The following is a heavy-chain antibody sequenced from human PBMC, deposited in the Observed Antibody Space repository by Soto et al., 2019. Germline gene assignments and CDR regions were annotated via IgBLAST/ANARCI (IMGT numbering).Heavy chain of an antibody. J-gene: IGHJ3*02. D-gene: IGHD4-17*01. V-gene: IGHV4-59*01. CDR1: GGSISSYY. CDR2: IYYSGST. Sequence: PSETLSLTCTVSGGSISSYYWSWIRQPPGKGLEWIGYIYYSGSTNYNPSLKSRVTISVDTSKNQFSLKLSSVTAADTAVYYCAAGLGSTVDDFDIWGQGTMVTVS. CDR3: AAGLGSTVDDFDI.